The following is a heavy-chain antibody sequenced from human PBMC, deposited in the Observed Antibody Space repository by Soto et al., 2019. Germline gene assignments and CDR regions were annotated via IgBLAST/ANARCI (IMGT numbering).Heavy chain of an antibody. V-gene: IGHV4-30-4*01. CDR2: IYYRGST. CDR3: ARASGYYSGDFDY. D-gene: IGHD3-9*01. CDR1: GGSISSGDYY. J-gene: IGHJ4*02. Sequence: QVQVQESGPGLVKPSQTLSLTCTVSGGSISSGDYYWSWIRQPPGKGLEWIGYIYYRGSTYYNPSLKSRVTISVDTSKNQFSLKLSSVTAADTAVYYCARASGYYSGDFDYWGQGTLVTVSS.